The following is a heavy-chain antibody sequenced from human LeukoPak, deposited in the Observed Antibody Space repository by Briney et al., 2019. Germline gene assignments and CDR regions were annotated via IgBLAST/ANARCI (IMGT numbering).Heavy chain of an antibody. D-gene: IGHD3-10*01. CDR1: GGSFSGYY. CDR2: INHSGST. CDR3: ASTGVTMVRGVIYYYYGMDV. Sequence: PSETLSLTCAVYGGSFSGYYWSWIRQPPGKGLEWIGEINHSGSTNYNPSLKSRVTISVDTSKNQFSLKLSSVTAADTAVYYCASTGVTMVRGVIYYYYGMDVWGQGTTVTVSS. V-gene: IGHV4-34*01. J-gene: IGHJ6*02.